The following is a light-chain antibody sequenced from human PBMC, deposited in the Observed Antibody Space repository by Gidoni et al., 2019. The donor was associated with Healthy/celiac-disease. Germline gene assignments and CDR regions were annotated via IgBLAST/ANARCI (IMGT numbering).Light chain of an antibody. CDR2: AVS. CDR1: SSDVGGYNY. J-gene: IGLJ2*01. V-gene: IGLV2-8*01. CDR3: SSYAGSNNLV. Sequence: QSALTQPPSASGSPGQSVTISCTGTSSDVGGYNYVSWYQQHPGKAPKLMIYAVSKRPSGVPDRFPGSKSGNTAALTVSGLQAEDEADYSCSSYAGSNNLVFGGGTKLTVL.